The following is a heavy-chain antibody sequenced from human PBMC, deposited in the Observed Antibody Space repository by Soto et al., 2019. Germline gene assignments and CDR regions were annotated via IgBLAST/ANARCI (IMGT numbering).Heavy chain of an antibody. D-gene: IGHD6-13*01. CDR2: FDPEDGET. Sequence: ASVKVSCKVSGYTLTELSMHWVRQAPGKGLEWMGGFDPEDGETVYAQKFQGRVTMTEDTSTDTAYMELSSLRSEDTAVYYCAKAGGYSSSWYQNPDYWGQGTLVTVSS. CDR3: AKAGGYSSSWYQNPDY. J-gene: IGHJ4*02. V-gene: IGHV1-24*01. CDR1: GYTLTELS.